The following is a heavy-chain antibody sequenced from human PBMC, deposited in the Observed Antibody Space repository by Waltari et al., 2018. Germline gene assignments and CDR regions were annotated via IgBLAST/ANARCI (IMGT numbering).Heavy chain of an antibody. Sequence: EVQLVESGGGLVKPGGSLRLSCAASGFTFSNAWMSWVRQAPGKGCGWVGRLKSKTDGGTTDYAAPVKGRFTISRDDSKNTLYLQMNSLKTEDTAVYYCTTDYGDYTFDYWGQGTLVTVSS. CDR1: GFTFSNAW. D-gene: IGHD4-17*01. CDR2: LKSKTDGGTT. J-gene: IGHJ4*02. CDR3: TTDYGDYTFDY. V-gene: IGHV3-15*01.